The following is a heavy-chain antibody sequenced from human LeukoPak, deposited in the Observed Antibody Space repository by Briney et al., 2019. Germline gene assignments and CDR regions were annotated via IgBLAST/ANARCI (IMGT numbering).Heavy chain of an antibody. CDR3: ARHHYPVVPAAIWMRSYYFDY. Sequence: SVKVSCKASGGTFSSYAISWVRQAPGQGLEWMGGIIPIFGTANYAQKFQGRVTITTDESTSTAYMELSSLRSEDTAVYYCARHHYPVVPAAIWMRSYYFDYWGQGTLVTVSS. V-gene: IGHV1-69*05. CDR1: GGTFSSYA. J-gene: IGHJ4*02. D-gene: IGHD2-2*02. CDR2: IIPIFGTA.